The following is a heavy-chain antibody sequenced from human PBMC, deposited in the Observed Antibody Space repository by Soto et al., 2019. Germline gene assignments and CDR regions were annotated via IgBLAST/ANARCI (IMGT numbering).Heavy chain of an antibody. V-gene: IGHV1-69*12. Sequence: QVQLVQSGAEVKKPGSSVKVSCKAFGGTFSTYAVSWVRQAPGQGLEWVGGIIPSTGSTNYAQKFQGRVTITADESTRTVYMELTSLRSDDTAVYYCARGGSSSDYWGQGTLVTVSS. CDR3: ARGGSSSDY. J-gene: IGHJ4*02. CDR1: GGTFSTYA. D-gene: IGHD6-13*01. CDR2: IIPSTGST.